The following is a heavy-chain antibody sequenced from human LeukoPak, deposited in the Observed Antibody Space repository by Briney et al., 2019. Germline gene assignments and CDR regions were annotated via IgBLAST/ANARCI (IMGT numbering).Heavy chain of an antibody. V-gene: IGHV4-61*02. CDR3: ARSFSEKFYFES. Sequence: PSETLSLTCTVSGDSISRGRYYWSWVRQPAGKELEWIGRIYASGKADYNPYTPSLKSRVAMSLDTSKNQVSLYLTSVTAADTAMYFCARSFSEKFYFESWGQGTLVTVSS. CDR1: GDSISRGRYY. D-gene: IGHD1-26*01. CDR2: IYASGKA. J-gene: IGHJ4*02.